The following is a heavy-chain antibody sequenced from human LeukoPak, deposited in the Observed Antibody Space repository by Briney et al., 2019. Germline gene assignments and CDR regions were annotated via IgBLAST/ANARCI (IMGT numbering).Heavy chain of an antibody. V-gene: IGHV4-59*11. Sequence: SETLSLTCTVSGGPINSHYWSWIRQPPGKGLEWIGYIYYSGSTHTNPSLKSRVTISLNTSKNQFSLKLSSVTAADTAVYYCARDMSLYGYTYGSDAFDIWGQGTMVTVSS. D-gene: IGHD5-18*01. CDR3: ARDMSLYGYTYGSDAFDI. J-gene: IGHJ3*02. CDR1: GGPINSHY. CDR2: IYYSGST.